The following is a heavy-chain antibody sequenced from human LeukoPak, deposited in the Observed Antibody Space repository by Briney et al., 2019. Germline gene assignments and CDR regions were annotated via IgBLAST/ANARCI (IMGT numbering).Heavy chain of an antibody. CDR2: ISYDGSNR. D-gene: IGHD3-10*01. CDR1: GFTFSSYG. J-gene: IGHJ4*02. V-gene: IGHV3-30*04. Sequence: GGSLRLSCAASGFTFSSYGIHWVRQAPGKGLEWVAVISYDGSNRNYADSVKSRFTISRDNSKNTLYLQMNSLRPEDTAVYYCARVIWFGESKRDYWGQGTLVTVSS. CDR3: ARVIWFGESKRDY.